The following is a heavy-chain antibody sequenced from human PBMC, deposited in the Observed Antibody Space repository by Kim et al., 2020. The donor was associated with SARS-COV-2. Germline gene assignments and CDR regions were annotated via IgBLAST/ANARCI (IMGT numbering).Heavy chain of an antibody. CDR1: GFTFSSYW. Sequence: GGSLRLSCAASGFTFSSYWMHWVRQAPGKGLVWVSRINSDGSSTSYADSVKGRFTISRDNAKNTLYLQMNSLRAEDTAVYYCAREIKPGWRWLQSGPYGMDVWGQGTTVTVSS. V-gene: IGHV3-74*01. CDR2: INSDGSST. CDR3: AREIKPGWRWLQSGPYGMDV. J-gene: IGHJ6*02. D-gene: IGHD5-12*01.